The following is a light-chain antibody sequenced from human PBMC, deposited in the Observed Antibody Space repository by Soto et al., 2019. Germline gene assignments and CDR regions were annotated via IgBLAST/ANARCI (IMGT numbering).Light chain of an antibody. CDR3: QHYGSSPPFT. V-gene: IGKV3-20*01. CDR1: QSVSNTS. Sequence: EIVLTQSPGTLSLSPGERATLSCRASQSVSNTSLVWYQQKPGQAPRLLIYGVCNRATGIPDRFSGSGSGTDFTLTISRLEPEDFAVYYCQHYGSSPPFTFGPGTTVDIK. CDR2: GVC. J-gene: IGKJ3*01.